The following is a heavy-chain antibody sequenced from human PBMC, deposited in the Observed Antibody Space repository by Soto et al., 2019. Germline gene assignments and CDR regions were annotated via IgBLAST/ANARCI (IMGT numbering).Heavy chain of an antibody. Sequence: PGGSLRLSWAASGFTFSSYWVHWVRQAPGKGLVWVSRINSDGSSTSYADSVKGRFTISRDNAKNTLYLQMNSLRAEDTAVYYCARDSSSHSSSRPPGMDVWGQGTTVTVSS. V-gene: IGHV3-74*01. CDR3: ARDSSSHSSSRPPGMDV. D-gene: IGHD6-6*01. CDR2: INSDGSST. J-gene: IGHJ6*02. CDR1: GFTFSSYW.